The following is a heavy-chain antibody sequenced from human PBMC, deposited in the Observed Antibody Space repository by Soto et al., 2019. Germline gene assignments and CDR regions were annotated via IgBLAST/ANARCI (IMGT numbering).Heavy chain of an antibody. CDR2: INHSGNT. CDR3: ARYGSGWYIFFDY. CDR1: GGSFSGYY. J-gene: IGHJ4*02. D-gene: IGHD6-19*01. Sequence: QVQIQQWGAGLLKPSETLSLTCAVYGGSFSGYYWSWIRQPPGKGLEWIGEINHSGNTNYNPSLKSRVTISVDTSNNQLSLKLSSVTAAYTAVYYCARYGSGWYIFFDYWGQGTLVTVSS. V-gene: IGHV4-34*02.